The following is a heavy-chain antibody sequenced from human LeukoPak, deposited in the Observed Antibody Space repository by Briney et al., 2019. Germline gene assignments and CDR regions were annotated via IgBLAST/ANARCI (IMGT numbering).Heavy chain of an antibody. Sequence: SVKVSCKASGGTFSSYAISWVRQAPRQGLEWMGGIIPIFGTANYAQKFQGRVTITTDESTSTAYMELSSLRSEDTAVYYCARGPSERSSWYSWGQGTLVTVSS. CDR3: ARGPSERSSWYS. CDR1: GGTFSSYA. D-gene: IGHD6-13*01. J-gene: IGHJ4*02. CDR2: IIPIFGTA. V-gene: IGHV1-69*05.